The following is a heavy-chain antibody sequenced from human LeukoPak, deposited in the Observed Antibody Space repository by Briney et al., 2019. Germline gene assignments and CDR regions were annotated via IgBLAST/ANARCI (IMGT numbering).Heavy chain of an antibody. D-gene: IGHD3-22*01. V-gene: IGHV3-23*01. CDR1: GFTFSSYA. CDR2: ISGSGGST. CDR3: AKDGQRITMIVVVIHYFDY. Sequence: GGSLRLSCAASGFTFSSYAMSWVRQAPGKGLEWVSAISGSGGSTYYADSVKGRFTISRDNSKNTLYLQMNSLRAEDTAVYYCAKDGQRITMIVVVIHYFDYWGQGTLVTVSS. J-gene: IGHJ4*02.